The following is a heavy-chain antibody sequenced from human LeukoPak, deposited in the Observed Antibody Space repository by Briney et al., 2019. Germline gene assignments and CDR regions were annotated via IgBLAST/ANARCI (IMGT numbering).Heavy chain of an antibody. J-gene: IGHJ4*02. Sequence: PSETLSLTCAVYGGSFSGYYWSWIRQPPGKGLEWIGEINHSGSTNYNPSLKSRVTISVDTSKNQFSLKLSSVTAADTAVYYCARDYYDSSGYYSPAFDYWGQGTLVTVSS. V-gene: IGHV4-34*01. CDR1: GGSFSGYY. CDR3: ARDYYDSSGYYSPAFDY. D-gene: IGHD3-22*01. CDR2: INHSGST.